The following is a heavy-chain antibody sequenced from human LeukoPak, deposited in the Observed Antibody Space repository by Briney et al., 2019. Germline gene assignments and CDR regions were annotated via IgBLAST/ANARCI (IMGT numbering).Heavy chain of an antibody. Sequence: GGSMRLSCAASGFTFSSYSMNWVRQAPGKGLEWVSSISSSSSYIYYADSVKGRFTISRDNAKNSLYLQMNSLRAEDTAVYYCAREDCSSTSCYTSIDYWGQGTLVTVSS. V-gene: IGHV3-21*01. CDR1: GFTFSSYS. CDR3: AREDCSSTSCYTSIDY. J-gene: IGHJ4*02. D-gene: IGHD2-2*02. CDR2: ISSSSSYI.